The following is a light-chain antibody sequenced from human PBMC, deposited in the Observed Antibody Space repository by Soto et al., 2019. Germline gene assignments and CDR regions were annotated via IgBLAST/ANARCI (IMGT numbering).Light chain of an antibody. CDR2: AAS. J-gene: IGKJ5*01. V-gene: IGKV1-39*01. CDR1: QSISCY. CDR3: VQSYSTAFT. Sequence: DIQITQSPSSLSASVGDRVTITCRARQSISCYLNWYKQKPCIAPKLLIYAASSLRCGVPSRFGGSGPGTDLSLSISSLQPEDFATSYCVQSYSTAFTFGEGLRLDI.